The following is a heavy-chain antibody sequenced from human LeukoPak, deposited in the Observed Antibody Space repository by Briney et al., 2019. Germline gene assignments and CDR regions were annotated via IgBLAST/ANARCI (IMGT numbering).Heavy chain of an antibody. CDR2: ISSSSSTI. CDR3: ARTGGGDTTLLFYYYYGMDV. CDR1: GFTFSSYS. D-gene: IGHD1-26*01. Sequence: GGSLRLSCAASGFTFSSYSMNWVRQAPGKGLEWVSYISSSSSTIYYADSVKGRFTISRDNAKNSLYLQMNSLRDEDTAVYYCARTGGGDTTLLFYYYYGMDVWGQGTTVTVSS. V-gene: IGHV3-48*02. J-gene: IGHJ6*02.